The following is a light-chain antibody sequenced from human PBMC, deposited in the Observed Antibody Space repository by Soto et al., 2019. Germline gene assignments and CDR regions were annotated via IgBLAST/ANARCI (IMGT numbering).Light chain of an antibody. J-gene: IGKJ5*01. V-gene: IGKV1-5*03. CDR1: QSISRW. Sequence: DLQMTQSPSTLSSSLGDSVTITCRASQSISRWLAWYQQKPGKAPKLLIYQASTLEAGVPSRFSGTGSGIEFTLTISSLQPDDFATYYCQQYNAACGQGTRLEIK. CDR2: QAS. CDR3: QQYNAA.